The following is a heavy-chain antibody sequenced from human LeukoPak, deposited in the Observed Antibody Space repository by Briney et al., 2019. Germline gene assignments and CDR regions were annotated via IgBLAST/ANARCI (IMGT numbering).Heavy chain of an antibody. Sequence: PGGSLRLSCAASKFTFSTYWMTWVRQAPGKGLEWVANINQDGSEKNYVDSVKGRFTVSRDNAKNPLFLQMNSLRAEDTAVYYCATYRVRHLNSLDYWGRGTLVTVSS. CDR2: INQDGSEK. V-gene: IGHV3-7*03. CDR1: KFTFSTYW. J-gene: IGHJ4*02. CDR3: ATYRVRHLNSLDY. D-gene: IGHD5/OR15-5a*01.